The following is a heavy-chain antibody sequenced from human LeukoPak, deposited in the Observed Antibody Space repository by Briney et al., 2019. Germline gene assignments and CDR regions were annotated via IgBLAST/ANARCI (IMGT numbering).Heavy chain of an antibody. V-gene: IGHV1-69*04. CDR1: GGTFSSYA. CDR3: AVVTSLRGFDY. CDR2: IIPIFGIA. J-gene: IGHJ4*02. Sequence: SVKVSCKASGGTFSSYAISWVRQAPGQGLEWMGRIIPIFGIANYAQKFQGRVTITADKSTSTAYMELSSLRSEDTAVYYCAVVTSLRGFDYWGQGTLVTVSS. D-gene: IGHD2-21*02.